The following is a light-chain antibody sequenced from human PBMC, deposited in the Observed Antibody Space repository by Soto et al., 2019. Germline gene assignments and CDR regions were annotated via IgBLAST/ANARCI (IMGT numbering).Light chain of an antibody. CDR1: SSDIGEYNY. J-gene: IGLJ3*02. CDR2: EVS. Sequence: QSVLTQPASVSGSPGQSITLSCTGTSSDIGEYNYVSWYQQHPGKAPKLMIYEVSNRPSGVSNRFSGSKSGTTASPTISGLQAEDEADYYCSSYTTRSTVVFGGGTKVTVL. CDR3: SSYTTRSTVV. V-gene: IGLV2-14*01.